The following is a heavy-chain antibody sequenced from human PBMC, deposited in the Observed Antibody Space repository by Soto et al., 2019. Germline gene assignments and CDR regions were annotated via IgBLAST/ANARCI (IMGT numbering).Heavy chain of an antibody. D-gene: IGHD3-22*01. V-gene: IGHV3-73*01. CDR2: IRSKANSYAT. Sequence: LRLSCAASGFTFSGSAMHWVRQASGKGLEWVGRIRSKANSYATAYAASVKDRFTISRDDSKNTAYLQMNSLKTEDTAVYYCTSDRYYYDSSGYYYDAFDIWGQGTMVTVSS. CDR3: TSDRYYYDSSGYYYDAFDI. J-gene: IGHJ3*02. CDR1: GFTFSGSA.